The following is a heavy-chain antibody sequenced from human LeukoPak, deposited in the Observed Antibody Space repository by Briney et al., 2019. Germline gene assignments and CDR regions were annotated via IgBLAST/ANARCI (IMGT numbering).Heavy chain of an antibody. J-gene: IGHJ5*02. Sequence: GASVKVSCKASGYTFTSYGISWVRQAPGQGLEWMGWISAYNGNTNYAQKLQGRVTMTTDTSTSTAYMELRSLRSDDTAVYYCARVTAAAAMGWFDPWGQGTLVTVSS. V-gene: IGHV1-18*01. CDR1: GYTFTSYG. CDR2: ISAYNGNT. CDR3: ARVTAAAAMGWFDP. D-gene: IGHD6-13*01.